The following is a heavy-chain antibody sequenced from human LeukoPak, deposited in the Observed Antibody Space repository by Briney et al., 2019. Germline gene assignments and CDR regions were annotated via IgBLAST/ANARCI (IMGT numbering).Heavy chain of an antibody. Sequence: PGGSLRLSCAASGFTFSSYTMSWVRQAPGKGLEWVSAISGSGAGTHYADSAKGRFTISRDNSKNTLYLQMNSLRAEDTAVYYCAKDWGYFDYWGQGTLVTVSS. D-gene: IGHD3-16*01. J-gene: IGHJ4*02. CDR2: ISGSGAGT. CDR1: GFTFSSYT. V-gene: IGHV3-23*01. CDR3: AKDWGYFDY.